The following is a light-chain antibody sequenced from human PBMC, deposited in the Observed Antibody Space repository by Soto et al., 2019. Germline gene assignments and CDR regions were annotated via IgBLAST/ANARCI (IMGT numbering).Light chain of an antibody. CDR2: GAS. V-gene: IGKV3-20*01. CDR1: QSVSNNY. CDR3: QQYGSSGT. J-gene: IGKJ1*01. Sequence: VLTHSPFTLSLSPGERSTLSCRASQSVSNNYLAWYQQKPGQAPRLLIYGASNRATGIPDRFSGSGSGTDFTLTISRLEPEDFAVYYCQQYGSSGTFGQGTKVDIK.